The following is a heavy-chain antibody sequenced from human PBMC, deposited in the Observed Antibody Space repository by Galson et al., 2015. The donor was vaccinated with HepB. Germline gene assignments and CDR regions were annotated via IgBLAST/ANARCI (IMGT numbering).Heavy chain of an antibody. CDR2: IIPIFGTA. CDR1: GGTFSSYA. D-gene: IGHD4-23*01. Sequence: SVKVSCKASGGTFSSYAISWVRQAPGQGLEWMGGIIPIFGTANYAQKFQGRVTITADESTSTAYMELSSLRSEDTAVYYCARGTTVVTFTYWYFDLWGRGTLVTVSS. V-gene: IGHV1-69*13. J-gene: IGHJ2*01. CDR3: ARGTTVVTFTYWYFDL.